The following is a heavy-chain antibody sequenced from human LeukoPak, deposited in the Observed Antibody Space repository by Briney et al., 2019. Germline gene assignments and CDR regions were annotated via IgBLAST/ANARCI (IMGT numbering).Heavy chain of an antibody. Sequence: ASVKVSCKASGYTFSSYAMNCVRQTPGQRVEWMGWINTKTGNPTYAQGFTGRFVFSLDTSVSTAYLQIRSLKAEDTAVYYCARAPFMVRGVSYYYYMDVWGKGTTVTVSS. CDR2: INTKTGNP. CDR1: GYTFSSYA. V-gene: IGHV7-4-1*02. J-gene: IGHJ6*03. CDR3: ARAPFMVRGVSYYYYMDV. D-gene: IGHD3-10*01.